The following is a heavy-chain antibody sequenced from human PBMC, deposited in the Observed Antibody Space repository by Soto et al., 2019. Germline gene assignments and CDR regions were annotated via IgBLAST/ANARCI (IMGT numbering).Heavy chain of an antibody. CDR2: ISDGGGST. V-gene: IGHV3-23*01. CDR1: GFTFSSYG. Sequence: EVQLLESGGGLVQPGGSLRLSCAASGFTFSSYGMSWVRQAPGKGLEWVSVISDGGGSTFYADSVKGRFTISRDNSKNTLYLQMTGLRADDTAVYYCAKDRGSSLYPWFDPRGQGTLVTVSS. D-gene: IGHD6-13*01. CDR3: AKDRGSSLYPWFDP. J-gene: IGHJ5*02.